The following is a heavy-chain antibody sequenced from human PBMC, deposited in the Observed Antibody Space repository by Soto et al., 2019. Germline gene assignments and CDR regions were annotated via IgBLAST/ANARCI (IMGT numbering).Heavy chain of an antibody. CDR1: GFTFSSFA. CDR2: LSGSGGNT. V-gene: IGHV3-23*01. J-gene: IGHJ5*02. D-gene: IGHD4-4*01. Sequence: GGSLRLSCAASGFTFSSFAMNWVRQAPGKGLEWVSGLSGSGGNTYYADSVKGRFTISRDNTKNTLYLQMNSLRVEDTAVYYCVKGHVHYGNYRIGSWFDPWGQGTQVTVSS. CDR3: VKGHVHYGNYRIGSWFDP.